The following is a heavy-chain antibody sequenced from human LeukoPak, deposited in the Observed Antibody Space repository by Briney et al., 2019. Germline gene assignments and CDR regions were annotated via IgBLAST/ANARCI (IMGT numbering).Heavy chain of an antibody. V-gene: IGHV4-39*02. CDR1: NGSMTSDSYY. Sequence: SETRSLTCTVSNGSMTSDSYYWAWVRQPPGKGLEWIGTIFYSGKTYYSASLKSRVTVSLDTSKKNFSLRLSSVTAADTAVYYCARLWIVATWFDAWGQGALVPVSS. J-gene: IGHJ5*02. CDR3: ARLWIVATWFDA. CDR2: IFYSGKT. D-gene: IGHD2-2*03.